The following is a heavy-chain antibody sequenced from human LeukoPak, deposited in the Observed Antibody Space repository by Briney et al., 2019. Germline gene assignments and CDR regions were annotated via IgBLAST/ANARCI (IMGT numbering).Heavy chain of an antibody. Sequence: SETLSLTCTVSGGSISSSTYYWGWIRQPPGKGLEWIGNLYYSGSTYYNPSLKSRVTISVDTSKNQFSLKLSSVTAADTAVYYCARQAISGYDPPPFDSWGQGTLVTISS. CDR1: GGSISSSTYY. V-gene: IGHV4-39*01. D-gene: IGHD5-12*01. CDR3: ARQAISGYDPPPFDS. CDR2: LYYSGST. J-gene: IGHJ4*02.